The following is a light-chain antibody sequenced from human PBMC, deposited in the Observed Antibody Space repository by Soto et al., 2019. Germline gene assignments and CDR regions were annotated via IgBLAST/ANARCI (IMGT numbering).Light chain of an antibody. Sequence: MTQTPLSLPVTPGAPASISSRASQTISSWLAWYQQKPGKAPKIMIYKASTLKSGVPSRFSGSGSGTEFTLTISSLQPDDFATYYCQHYNSYSEALGQGTKVDIK. J-gene: IGKJ1*01. CDR2: KAS. V-gene: IGKV1-5*03. CDR1: QTISSW. CDR3: QHYNSYSEA.